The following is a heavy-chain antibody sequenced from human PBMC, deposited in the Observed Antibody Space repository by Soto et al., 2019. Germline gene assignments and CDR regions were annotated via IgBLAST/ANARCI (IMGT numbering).Heavy chain of an antibody. V-gene: IGHV1-2*04. CDR1: GYTFTDYY. J-gene: IGHJ4*02. Sequence: QVQLVQSGDEVMQPGASVKVSCKASGYTFTDYYIHWVRQAPGQGLEWMGWINPKSADTGYAQKFQAWVNITRDTSINTAYMELSRLRSYDTAMYYCATSSSWSANKFDHWGQGTLVSVSS. CDR2: INPKSADT. D-gene: IGHD2-2*01. CDR3: ATSSSWSANKFDH.